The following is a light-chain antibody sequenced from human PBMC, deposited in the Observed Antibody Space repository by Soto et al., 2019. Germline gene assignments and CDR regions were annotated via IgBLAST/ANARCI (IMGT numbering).Light chain of an antibody. V-gene: IGKV3-11*01. Sequence: EIVLTQSPATLSLSPGERATLSCRASLSVNTYLAWYQQKPGQAPRLLIYDASNRATGIPPRFSGSGSGTDFTLTISRLEPEDIAMYYCQQSSNWPPWTFGRGTRVEI. J-gene: IGKJ1*01. CDR1: LSVNTY. CDR2: DAS. CDR3: QQSSNWPPWT.